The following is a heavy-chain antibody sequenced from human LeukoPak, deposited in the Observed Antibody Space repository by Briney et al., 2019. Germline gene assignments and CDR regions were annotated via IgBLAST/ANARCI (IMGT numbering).Heavy chain of an antibody. CDR1: GGSISSSSYY. V-gene: IGHV4-39*07. D-gene: IGHD2-2*01. CDR2: IYYSGST. CDR3: ARGDSYCSSTSCYYYFDY. Sequence: SETLSLTCTVSGGSISSSSYYWGWIRQPPGKGLEWIGSIYYSGSTYYNPSLKSRVTISVDTSKNQFSLKLSSVTAADTAVYYCARGDSYCSSTSCYYYFDYWGQGTLVTVSS. J-gene: IGHJ4*02.